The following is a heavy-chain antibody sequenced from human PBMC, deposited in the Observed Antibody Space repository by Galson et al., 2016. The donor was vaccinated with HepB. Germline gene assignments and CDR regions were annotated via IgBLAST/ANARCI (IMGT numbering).Heavy chain of an antibody. V-gene: IGHV3-48*01. D-gene: IGHD3-9*01. CDR3: VRDHDWAFDY. Sequence: SLRLSCAVSGFTFSDYAMNWVRQAPGKGLEWISHNSRENNRIDYADSVKGRFTVSRDNGKNSLYLQMNSLRVEDTAVYYCVRDHDWAFDYWGQGLLVTVSS. CDR2: NSRENNRI. CDR1: GFTFSDYA. J-gene: IGHJ4*02.